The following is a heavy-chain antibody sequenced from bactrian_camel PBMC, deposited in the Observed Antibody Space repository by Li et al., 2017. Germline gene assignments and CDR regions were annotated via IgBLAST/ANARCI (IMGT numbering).Heavy chain of an antibody. D-gene: IGHD4*01. Sequence: VQLVESGGGSVQAGGSLKLSCAASGRTDRQYCMAWFRQGPGKDREGVANLNSDGSTTYSDSVRGRFTISKDKDHVKNTLFLEMTNLKADDTAVYYCTAGTVKASLATIAQFAAYEGHGTQVTVS. CDR1: GRTDRQYC. CDR2: LNSDGST. V-gene: IGHV3S53*01. J-gene: IGHJ4*01.